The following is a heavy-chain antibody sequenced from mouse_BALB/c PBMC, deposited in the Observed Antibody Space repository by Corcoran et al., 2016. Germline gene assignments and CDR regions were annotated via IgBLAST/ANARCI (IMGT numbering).Heavy chain of an antibody. J-gene: IGHJ3*01. CDR3: ARWLTWFVY. Sequence: QVQLQQSGAELMKPGASVKISCKATGYIFSSYWIEWVKQRPGHGLEWIGEILPGSGSTNYNEKFKGKATFTADTSSNTAYMQLSSLTSEDSAVYYCARWLTWFVYWGQGTLVTVSA. CDR1: GYIFSSYW. D-gene: IGHD2-2*01. CDR2: ILPGSGST. V-gene: IGHV1-9*01.